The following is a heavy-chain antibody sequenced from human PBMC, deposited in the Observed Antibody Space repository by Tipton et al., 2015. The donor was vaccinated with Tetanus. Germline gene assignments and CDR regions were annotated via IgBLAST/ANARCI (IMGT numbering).Heavy chain of an antibody. CDR1: GGSVRSTNSY. CDR3: VGSSPIRVADKWGVDWFDP. V-gene: IGHV4-61*01. CDR2: IYYSGTT. D-gene: IGHD6-19*01. J-gene: IGHJ5*02. Sequence: TLSLTCTVSGGSVRSTNSYWSWLRQPPGKGLEWIGYIYYSGTTKYNPSLKSRVTMSVDTSKNQFSLRLNSVTAADTAMYYCVGSSPIRVADKWGVDWFDPWGQGTLVIVSS.